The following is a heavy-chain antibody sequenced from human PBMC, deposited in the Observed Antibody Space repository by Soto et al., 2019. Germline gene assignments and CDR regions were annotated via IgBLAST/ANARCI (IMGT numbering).Heavy chain of an antibody. CDR2: IVVGSGNT. CDR1: GFTFTSSA. CDR3: AAVRLDYGDPTEYYYYYYMDV. D-gene: IGHD4-17*01. J-gene: IGHJ6*03. V-gene: IGHV1-58*02. Sequence: SVKVSCKASGFTFTSSAMQWVRQARGQRLEWIGWIVVGSGNTNYAQKFQERVTITRDMSTSTAYMELSSLRSEDTAVYYCAAVRLDYGDPTEYYYYYYMDVWGKGTTVTVSS.